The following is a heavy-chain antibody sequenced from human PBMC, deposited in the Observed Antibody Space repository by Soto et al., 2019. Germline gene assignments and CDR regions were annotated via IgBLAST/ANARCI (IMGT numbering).Heavy chain of an antibody. CDR1: GFTFSSYA. J-gene: IGHJ6*02. D-gene: IGHD2-15*01. Sequence: PGGSLRLSCAASGFTFSSYAMHWVRQAPGKGLEWVAVISYDGSNKYYADSVKGRFTISRDNSKNTLYLQMNSLRAEDTAVYYCARVPPANQYCSGGSCYLDPHYYYYGMDVWGQGTTVTVSS. V-gene: IGHV3-30-3*01. CDR3: ARVPPANQYCSGGSCYLDPHYYYYGMDV. CDR2: ISYDGSNK.